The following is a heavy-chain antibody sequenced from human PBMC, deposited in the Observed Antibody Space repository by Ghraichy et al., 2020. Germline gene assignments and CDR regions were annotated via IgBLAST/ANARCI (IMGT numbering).Heavy chain of an antibody. CDR2: IHHSGST. CDR1: GGSVSSSNYY. Sequence: SETLSLTCTVSGGSVSSSNYYWGWIRQPPGKGLEWIANIHHSGSTYYNPSLKSRVTISIDTSKNQFSLNVTSVTAADTAVYYCARVIGTVEVAGTGKYYFDHWGQGTLGTVSS. CDR3: ARVIGTVEVAGTGKYYFDH. V-gene: IGHV4-39*01. D-gene: IGHD6-19*01. J-gene: IGHJ4*02.